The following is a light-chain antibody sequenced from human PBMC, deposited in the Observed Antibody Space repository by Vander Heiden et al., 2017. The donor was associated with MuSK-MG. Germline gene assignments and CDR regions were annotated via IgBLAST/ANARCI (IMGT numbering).Light chain of an antibody. J-gene: IGLJ3*02. CDR3: AACDDSLSGGV. CDR1: SSNIGSNY. CDR2: RNN. Sequence: QSVLTQPPSAPGTPGQRVTSSCSGSSSNIGSNYVYWYQQRPGTAPKLLIYRNNQRPSGVPDRFSGSKTGTSASLAISGLWSEDEADYYCAACDDSLSGGVFGGGTKLTVL. V-gene: IGLV1-47*03.